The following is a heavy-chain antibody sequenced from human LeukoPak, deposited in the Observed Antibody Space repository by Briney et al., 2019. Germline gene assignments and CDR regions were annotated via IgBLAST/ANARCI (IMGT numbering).Heavy chain of an antibody. D-gene: IGHD1-1*01. V-gene: IGHV3-23*01. J-gene: IGHJ4*02. CDR3: AKANQGYRYFDY. Sequence: PGGSLRRSCAASGFTFSSYAMSWVRQAPGKGLEWVSGISGSGGSTYYADSVKGRFTISRDNSKNTLYLQMNSLRAEDTAVYYCAKANQGYRYFDYWGQGTLVTVSS. CDR2: ISGSGGST. CDR1: GFTFSSYA.